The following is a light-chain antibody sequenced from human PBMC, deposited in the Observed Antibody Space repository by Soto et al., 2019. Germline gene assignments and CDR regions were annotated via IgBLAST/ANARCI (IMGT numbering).Light chain of an antibody. V-gene: IGKV3-20*01. CDR1: RSVTSNF. CDR3: QQYGSSPRWT. CDR2: GAS. J-gene: IGKJ2*02. Sequence: NELTQSPGTLSLSPGERATLSCRASRSVTSNFVAWYQQKPGQAPRLLVYGASTRAIDIPERFSGSGSGTGFRLTINSLEPEDFAVYFCQQYGSSPRWTFGQGTKVEIK.